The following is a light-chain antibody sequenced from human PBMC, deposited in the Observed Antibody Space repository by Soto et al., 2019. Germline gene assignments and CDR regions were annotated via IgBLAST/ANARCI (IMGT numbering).Light chain of an antibody. CDR1: RSVNSY. J-gene: IGKJ5*01. V-gene: IGKV3-11*01. CDR2: DAS. Sequence: EIVLTQSPATLSLSPGERATLSCRASRSVNSYLAWYQQKPGQAPRLLIYDASNRATGIPARFSGSGSGTDFTLTISSLEPKDFAVYYCQQGGTFGQGTRLEIK. CDR3: QQGGT.